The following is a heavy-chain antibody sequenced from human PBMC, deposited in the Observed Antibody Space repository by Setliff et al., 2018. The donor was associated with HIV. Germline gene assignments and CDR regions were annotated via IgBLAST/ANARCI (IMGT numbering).Heavy chain of an antibody. Sequence: PGGSLRLSCAASGFTFSSCAMSWVRQAPGKGLEWVLVISGSGASTYYADSVKGRFTISRDNSKNTLYLQMNSLRAADTAVYYCAREEYTQYYFDYWGQGTLVTVSS. V-gene: IGHV3-23*01. D-gene: IGHD6-6*01. J-gene: IGHJ4*02. CDR3: AREEYTQYYFDY. CDR1: GFTFSSCA. CDR2: ISGSGAST.